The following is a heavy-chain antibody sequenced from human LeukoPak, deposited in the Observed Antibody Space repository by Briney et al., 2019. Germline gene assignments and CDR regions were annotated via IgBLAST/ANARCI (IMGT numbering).Heavy chain of an antibody. CDR1: GGSFSGYY. Sequence: SETLSLTCAVYGGSFSGYYWSWIRQPPGKGLEWIGEINHSGSTNYNPSLKSRVTISVDTSKNQFSLKLSSVTAADTAVYYCARETSPYSRRGWYFDLWGRGTPVTVSP. J-gene: IGHJ2*01. CDR2: INHSGST. V-gene: IGHV4-34*01. CDR3: ARETSPYSRRGWYFDL. D-gene: IGHD3-22*01.